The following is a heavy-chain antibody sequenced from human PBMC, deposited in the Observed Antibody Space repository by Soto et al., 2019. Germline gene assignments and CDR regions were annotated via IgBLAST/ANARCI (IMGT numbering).Heavy chain of an antibody. Sequence: GGSLRLSCAASGFTFNDYAMHWVRQAPGKGLEWVSGITWNSGNTGYGDSVKGRFTISRDNAKNSLYLQMNSLRTEDTALYYCTKARCVSITCQFDYLGQGTLVTVSS. J-gene: IGHJ4*02. CDR1: GFTFNDYA. D-gene: IGHD2-2*01. CDR3: TKARCVSITCQFDY. V-gene: IGHV3-9*01. CDR2: ITWNSGNT.